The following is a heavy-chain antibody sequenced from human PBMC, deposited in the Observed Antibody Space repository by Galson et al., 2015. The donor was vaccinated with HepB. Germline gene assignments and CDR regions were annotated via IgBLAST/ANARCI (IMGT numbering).Heavy chain of an antibody. CDR1: GFTFSSYG. V-gene: IGHV3-48*02. D-gene: IGHD3-16*01. CDR3: ERSRFSWGAPGDFEY. J-gene: IGHJ4*02. Sequence: SLRLSCAASGFTFSSYGMNWVRQAPGKGPEWVAYISSTDNSIYYADSVKGRFTIYRDNPKKSLYLEMKGLRDDDTAIYYCERSRFSWGAPGDFEYWGQGTLVTVS. CDR2: ISSTDNSI.